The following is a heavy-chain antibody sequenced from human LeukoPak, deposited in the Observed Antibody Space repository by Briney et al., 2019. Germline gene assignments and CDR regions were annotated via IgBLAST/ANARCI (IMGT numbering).Heavy chain of an antibody. D-gene: IGHD4-17*01. V-gene: IGHV4-31*03. J-gene: IGHJ4*02. CDR2: IYYSGST. CDR1: GGSISSGGYY. CDR3: ARAMTTVTPPFFDY. Sequence: SQTLSLTCTVSGGSISSGGYYWSWIRQHPGKGLEWIGYIYYSGSTYYNPSLKSRVTISVDTSKNQFSLKLSSVTAADTAVYYCARAMTTVTPPFFDYWGQGTLVTVSS.